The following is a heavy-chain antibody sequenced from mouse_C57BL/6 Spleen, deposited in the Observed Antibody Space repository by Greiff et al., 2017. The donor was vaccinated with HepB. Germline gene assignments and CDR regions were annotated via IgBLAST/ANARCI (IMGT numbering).Heavy chain of an antibody. Sequence: LVKPGASVKMSCKASGYTFTDYNMHWVKQSHGKSLEWIGYINPNNGGTSYNQKFKGKATLTVNKSSSTAYMELRSLTSEDSAVYYCARDWGGSFDYWGQGTTLTVSS. V-gene: IGHV1-22*01. CDR2: INPNNGGT. CDR3: ARDWGGSFDY. D-gene: IGHD4-1*01. J-gene: IGHJ2*01. CDR1: GYTFTDYN.